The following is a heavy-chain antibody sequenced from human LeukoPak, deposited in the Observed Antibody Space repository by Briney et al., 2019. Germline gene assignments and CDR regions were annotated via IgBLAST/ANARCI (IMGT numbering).Heavy chain of an antibody. Sequence: ASVKVSCKASGYTFTGYYMHWVRQAPGQGLEWMGWINPNSGGTNYAQKFQGRVTMTRDTSTSTAYMELSRLRSDDTAVYYCARSWRGSGFGDYYYYMDVWGKGTTVTVSS. J-gene: IGHJ6*03. CDR2: INPNSGGT. CDR3: ARSWRGSGFGDYYYYMDV. D-gene: IGHD6-19*01. CDR1: GYTFTGYY. V-gene: IGHV1-2*02.